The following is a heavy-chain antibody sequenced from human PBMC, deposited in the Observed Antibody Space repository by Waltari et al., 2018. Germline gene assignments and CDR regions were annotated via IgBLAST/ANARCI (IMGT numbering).Heavy chain of an antibody. D-gene: IGHD2-8*01. CDR3: AKERGYCTNGVCYPPNWFDP. V-gene: IGHV3-23*01. J-gene: IGHJ5*02. Sequence: EVQLLESGGGLVQPGGSLRLSCAASGFTFSSYAMSWVRQAPGKGLGWVSAISGSGGSTYYADSVKGRFTISRDNSKNTLYLQMNSLRAEDTAVYYCAKERGYCTNGVCYPPNWFDPWGQGTLVTVSS. CDR1: GFTFSSYA. CDR2: ISGSGGST.